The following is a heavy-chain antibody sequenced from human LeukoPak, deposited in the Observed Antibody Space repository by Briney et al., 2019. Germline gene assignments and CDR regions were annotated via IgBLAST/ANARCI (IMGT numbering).Heavy chain of an antibody. CDR2: INHSGST. J-gene: IGHJ4*02. D-gene: IGHD6-13*01. V-gene: IGHV4-34*01. CDR3: ARGLAAADH. CDR1: GGSFSGYY. Sequence: PSETLSLTCAVYGGSFSGYYWSWIRQPPGKGLEWIGEINHSGSTNYNPSHKSRVTISVDTSKNQFSLKLSSVTAADTAVYYCARGLAAADHWGQGTLVTVSS.